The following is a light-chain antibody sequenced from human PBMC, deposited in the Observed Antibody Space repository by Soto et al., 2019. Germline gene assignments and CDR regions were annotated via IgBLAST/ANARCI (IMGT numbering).Light chain of an antibody. CDR1: SSDVGGYDY. V-gene: IGLV2-8*01. CDR2: EVN. J-gene: IGLJ3*02. Sequence: QSALTQPPSASGSPGQSVTISCTGTSSDVGGYDYVSWYQQYPGKAPNLMIYEVNKRPSGVPDRFSGSKSGNTASLTVSGLRAEDEADYYCSSYAGTNNIEVFGGGTKLTVL. CDR3: SSYAGTNNIEV.